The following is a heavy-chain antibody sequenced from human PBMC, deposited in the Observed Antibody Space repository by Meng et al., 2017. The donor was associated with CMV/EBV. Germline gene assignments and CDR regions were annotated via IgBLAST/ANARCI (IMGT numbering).Heavy chain of an antibody. CDR1: GGSFSGYY. CDR2: INHSGST. D-gene: IGHD2-2*02. CDR3: ARSRYCSSTSCYRGNYYYYGMDV. V-gene: IGHV4-34*01. Sequence: GSLRLSCAVYGGSFSGYYWSWIRQPPGKGLEWIGEINHSGSTNYNPSLKSRVTISVDTSKNQFSLKLSSVTAADTAVYYCARSRYCSSTSCYRGNYYYYGMDVWGQGTTVTVSS. J-gene: IGHJ6*02.